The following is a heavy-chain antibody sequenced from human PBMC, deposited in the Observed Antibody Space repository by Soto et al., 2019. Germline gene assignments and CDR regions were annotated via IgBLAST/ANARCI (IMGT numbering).Heavy chain of an antibody. D-gene: IGHD1-1*01. Sequence: GGALRLSCAASGFTFSGYSMNWVRHAPGKGLEWVSSISSSSSYIYYADSVKGRFTISRYNAKNPLYRQMNSLRAEETAVYYCASLIWDGYSWSYGMDVGGQGTTVTVSS. V-gene: IGHV3-21*04. CDR1: GFTFSGYS. J-gene: IGHJ6*02. CDR3: ASLIWDGYSWSYGMDV. CDR2: ISSSSSYI.